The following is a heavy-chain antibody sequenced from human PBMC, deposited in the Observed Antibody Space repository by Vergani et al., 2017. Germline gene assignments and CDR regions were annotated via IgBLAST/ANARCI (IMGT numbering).Heavy chain of an antibody. D-gene: IGHD1-14*01. CDR1: GFIFNNAW. CDR3: ALGPGNRGFDY. CDR2: IKSVSDGETR. J-gene: IGHJ4*02. Sequence: EVQLVESGGGLVKPGGSLRLSCEASGFIFNNAWMSWVRQAPGKGLEYIGRIKSVSDGETRDYAAPVKGRFNISRDDSKDKVYLQMNSLKIEDTGVDYCALGPGNRGFDYWGQGTLVTVSS. V-gene: IGHV3-15*01.